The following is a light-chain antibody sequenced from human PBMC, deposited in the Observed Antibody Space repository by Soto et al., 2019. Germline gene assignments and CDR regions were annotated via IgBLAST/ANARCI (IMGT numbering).Light chain of an antibody. CDR2: DVN. Sequence: QAVLTQPASVSGSPGQSITISCAGTSSDVGGYNYVSWYQQHPCKVPRLIISDVNKRPSGVSDRFSGSKSGNTASLTISGLQAEDEADYYCASFTRSVTVVFGGGTKLTVL. CDR3: ASFTRSVTVV. CDR1: SSDVGGYNY. V-gene: IGLV2-14*03. J-gene: IGLJ2*01.